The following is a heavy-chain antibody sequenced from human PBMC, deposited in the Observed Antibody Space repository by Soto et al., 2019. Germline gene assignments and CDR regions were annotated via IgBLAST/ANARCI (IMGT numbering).Heavy chain of an antibody. D-gene: IGHD4-17*01. CDR1: GGSISSYY. J-gene: IGHJ4*02. CDR3: ARRYGGKFDF. CDR2: IYYSGST. Sequence: QVQLQESGPGLVKPSETLSLTCTVCGGSISSYYWSWIRQPPGKGLEWIGYIYYSGSTNYNPSLRSRVTISVDTSKNQFSLTLSSLTAADTAVYYCARRYGGKFDFWGQGTLVTVSS. V-gene: IGHV4-59*01.